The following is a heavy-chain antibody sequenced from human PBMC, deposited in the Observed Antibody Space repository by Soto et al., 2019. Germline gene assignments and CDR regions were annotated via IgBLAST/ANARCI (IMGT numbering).Heavy chain of an antibody. J-gene: IGHJ4*02. Sequence: EVQLVESGGGLIQAGGSLRLSCEASGFIVSDYFMSWVSHPPGKELEWVSVIYSGGSVYYADSMKGRFTLSRDNSKNTLYLQLDGLRAEDTAIYYCAREGRGDAGNFDLWGQGTLVTVSS. D-gene: IGHD6-13*01. CDR2: IYSGGSV. V-gene: IGHV3-53*01. CDR1: GFIVSDYF. CDR3: AREGRGDAGNFDL.